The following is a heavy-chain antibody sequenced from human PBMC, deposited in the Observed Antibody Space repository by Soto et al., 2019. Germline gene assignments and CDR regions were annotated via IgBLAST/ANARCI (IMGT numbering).Heavy chain of an antibody. CDR1: GYSFTSYW. V-gene: IGHV5-51*01. CDR3: ARPHQRGWNYFRTACYLDY. J-gene: IGHJ4*02. CDR2: IYPGDSDT. Sequence: GESLTISCKGSGYSFTSYWIGWVRQMPGKGLEWMGIIYPGDSDTRYSPPFQGQVTISADKSISTAYLQWSSLKASDTAMYYCARPHQRGWNYFRTACYLDYWGQGTLVTVSS. D-gene: IGHD1-7*01.